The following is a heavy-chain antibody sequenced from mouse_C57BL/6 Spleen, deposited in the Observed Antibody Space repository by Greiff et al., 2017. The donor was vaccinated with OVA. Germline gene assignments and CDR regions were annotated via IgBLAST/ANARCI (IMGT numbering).Heavy chain of an antibody. CDR1: GYTFTSYW. CDR3: ARGGLRRHYYFDY. Sequence: QVQLQQSGAELVKPGASVKMSCKASGYTFTSYWITWVKQRPGQGLEWIGDIYPGSGSTNYNEKFKSKATLTVDTSSSTAYMQLSSLTSEDSAVYYCARGGLRRHYYFDYWGQGTTLTVSS. J-gene: IGHJ2*01. CDR2: IYPGSGST. D-gene: IGHD2-4*01. V-gene: IGHV1-55*01.